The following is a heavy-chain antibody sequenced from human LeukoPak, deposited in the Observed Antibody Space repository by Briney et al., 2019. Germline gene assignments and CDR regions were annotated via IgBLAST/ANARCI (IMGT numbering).Heavy chain of an antibody. CDR2: IIPIFGTA. Sequence: SVKVSCKASGGTFSSYAISWGRQAPGQGLEWMGGIIPIFGTANYAQKFQGRVTITADESTSTAYMELSSLRSEDTAVYYCARGSVGSSSWSRGVYYFDYWGQGTLVTVSS. V-gene: IGHV1-69*01. D-gene: IGHD6-13*01. CDR3: ARGSVGSSSWSRGVYYFDY. J-gene: IGHJ4*02. CDR1: GGTFSSYA.